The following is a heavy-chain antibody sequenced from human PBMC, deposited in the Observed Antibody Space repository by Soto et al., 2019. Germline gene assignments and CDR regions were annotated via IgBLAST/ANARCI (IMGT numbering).Heavy chain of an antibody. CDR1: GFTFSSYA. V-gene: IGHV3-23*01. CDR2: ISGSGGST. J-gene: IGHJ6*02. CDR3: AKTKSNYDFWSGWGDGMDV. D-gene: IGHD3-3*01. Sequence: GGSLRLSCAASGFTFSSYAMSWVRQAPGKGLEWVSAISGSGGSTYYADSVKGRFTISRDNSKNTLYLQMNSLRAEDTAVYYCAKTKSNYDFWSGWGDGMDVWGQGTTVTVSS.